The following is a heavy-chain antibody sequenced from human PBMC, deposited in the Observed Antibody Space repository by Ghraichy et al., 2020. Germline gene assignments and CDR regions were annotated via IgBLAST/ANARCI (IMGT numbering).Heavy chain of an antibody. CDR1: GVKFSTSS. J-gene: IGHJ4*02. CDR2: ISITSRSI. D-gene: IGHD6-13*01. V-gene: IGHV3-48*02. Sequence: GGSLRLSCTANGVKFSTSSWRWVRQTPEKRLEWLSDISITSRSIYYADSVRGRFTVSRDNDKSSLYLQMNSLTEEDTGVYYCTTAIAAGGENYWGQGTLVTVSS. CDR3: TTAIAAGGENY.